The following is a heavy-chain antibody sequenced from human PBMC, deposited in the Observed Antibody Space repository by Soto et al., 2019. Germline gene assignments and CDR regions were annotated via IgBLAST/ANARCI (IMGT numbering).Heavy chain of an antibody. V-gene: IGHV3-21*01. J-gene: IGHJ4*02. CDR2: ISSSAVYI. CDR3: VRDGLDYYDTERLYFDN. Sequence: EVQLLESGGGLSLPGGSLRLSCAASGFNFITYSLSWVRQAPGKGLEWVASISSSAVYIDYADSVKGRFTISRDNANNSLYLQMNSLRAEDTATYYCVRDGLDYYDTERLYFDNWGQGTLVTVSS. D-gene: IGHD3-22*01. CDR1: GFNFITYS.